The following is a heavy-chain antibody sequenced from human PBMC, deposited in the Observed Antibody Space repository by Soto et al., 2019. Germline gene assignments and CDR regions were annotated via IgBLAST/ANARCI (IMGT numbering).Heavy chain of an antibody. CDR2: ISSSSSYI. D-gene: IGHD3-22*01. V-gene: IGHV3-21*01. Sequence: PGGSLRLSCAASGFTFSTYSMNWVRQAPGKGLEWVSSISSSSSYIYYADSVKGRFTISRDNAKNSLYLQMNSLRAEDTAVYYCARYDSSGYYWPYYYYGMDVWGQGTTV. CDR1: GFTFSTYS. J-gene: IGHJ6*02. CDR3: ARYDSSGYYWPYYYYGMDV.